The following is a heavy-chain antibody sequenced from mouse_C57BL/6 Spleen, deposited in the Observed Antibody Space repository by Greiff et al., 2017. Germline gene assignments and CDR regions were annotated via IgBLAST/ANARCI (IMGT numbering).Heavy chain of an antibody. Sequence: VQLQQSGPELVKPGASVKISCKASGYTFTDYYMNWVKQSHGKSLEWIGDINPNNGGTSYNQKFKGKATLTVDKSSSTAYMELRSLTSEDSAVYYCARAYGRAMDYWGQGTSVTVSS. V-gene: IGHV1-26*01. CDR3: ARAYGRAMDY. CDR2: INPNNGGT. D-gene: IGHD1-1*01. J-gene: IGHJ4*01. CDR1: GYTFTDYY.